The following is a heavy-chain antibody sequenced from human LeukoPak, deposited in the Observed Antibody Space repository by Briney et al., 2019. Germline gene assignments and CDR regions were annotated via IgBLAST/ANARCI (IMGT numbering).Heavy chain of an antibody. D-gene: IGHD3-10*01. CDR1: GFTFSSYG. Sequence: GGSLRLSCAASGFTFSSYGMHWVRQAPGKGLEWVAVIWYDGSNKYYADSVKGRFTISRDNSKNSLYLQMNSLRTEDTALYYCAKDINFRQGWFYYGMDVWGQGTTVTVSS. J-gene: IGHJ6*02. V-gene: IGHV3-33*03. CDR3: AKDINFRQGWFYYGMDV. CDR2: IWYDGSNK.